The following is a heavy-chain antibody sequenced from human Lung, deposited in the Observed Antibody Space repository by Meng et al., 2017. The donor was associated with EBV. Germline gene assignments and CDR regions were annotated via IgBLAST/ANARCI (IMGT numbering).Heavy chain of an antibody. V-gene: IGHV4-4*02. J-gene: IGHJ4*02. CDR1: GGSISSSNW. Sequence: VQLQEAGPGLVKPSGTLSLPCAVSGGSISSSNWWSWVRQPPGKGLEWIGYIYYSGSTNYNPSLKSRVTISVDKSKNQFSLKLSSVTAADTAVYYCARARSIAAAVIDYWGQGTLVTVSS. CDR2: IYYSGST. CDR3: ARARSIAAAVIDY. D-gene: IGHD6-13*01.